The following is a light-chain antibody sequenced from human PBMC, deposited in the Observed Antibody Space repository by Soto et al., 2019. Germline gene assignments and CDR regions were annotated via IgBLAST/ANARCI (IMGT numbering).Light chain of an antibody. V-gene: IGKV1-5*03. Sequence: IQMTQSPSSVSASVGDRVTITCRASHGISSLLAWYQQKPGKAPKLLIYKASSLESGVPSRFSGSGSGTEFTLTISSLQPDDFATYYCQQDNSYSFGQGTKVDIK. CDR2: KAS. CDR1: HGISSL. CDR3: QQDNSYS. J-gene: IGKJ1*01.